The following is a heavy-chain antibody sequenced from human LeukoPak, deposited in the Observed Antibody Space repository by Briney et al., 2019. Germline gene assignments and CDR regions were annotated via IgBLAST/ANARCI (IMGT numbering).Heavy chain of an antibody. CDR3: ARVQYYNILTGSFQY. Sequence: ASVKVSCKASGYIFTGYYLHWVRQAPGQGLECMGWINPDSGDTNFAQNFQGRVSMTRDTSISTAYMELSRLRSDDTAYYYCARVQYYNILTGSFQYWGQGTLVTVSS. J-gene: IGHJ4*02. CDR1: GYIFTGYY. D-gene: IGHD3-9*01. CDR2: INPDSGDT. V-gene: IGHV1-2*02.